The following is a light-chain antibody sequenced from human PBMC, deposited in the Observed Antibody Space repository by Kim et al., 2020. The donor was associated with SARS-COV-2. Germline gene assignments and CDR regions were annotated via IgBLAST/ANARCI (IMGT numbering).Light chain of an antibody. CDR2: DAS. V-gene: IGKV3-11*01. Sequence: ESVLTQSPATLSLSPGERATLSCRASQNIDNFLAWYQQKPGQVPRLLIYDASTRATGVPARFSGSGSGTHFTLTISSLEPEDFAVYYCQQRNTLPRLYNFGQGTKLEI. J-gene: IGKJ2*01. CDR1: QNIDNF. CDR3: QQRNTLPRLYN.